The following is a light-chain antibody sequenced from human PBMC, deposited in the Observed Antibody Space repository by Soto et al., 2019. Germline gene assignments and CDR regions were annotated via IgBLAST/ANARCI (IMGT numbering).Light chain of an antibody. CDR2: WAS. CDR3: QQYFSTPFT. J-gene: IGKJ3*01. CDR1: QSVLYSSNNKNY. V-gene: IGKV4-1*01. Sequence: DIVMTQSPDSLAVSLGERATFNCKSSQSVLYSSNNKNYLAWYQQKPGQPPKLLLYWASTRQSGVPDRFSGSGSGKDFTLSFASLHAEDVAVYYCQQYFSTPFTFGPGTKVEIK.